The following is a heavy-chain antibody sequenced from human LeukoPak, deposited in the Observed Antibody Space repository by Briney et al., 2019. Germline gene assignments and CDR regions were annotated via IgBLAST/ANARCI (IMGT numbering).Heavy chain of an antibody. V-gene: IGHV4-34*01. Sequence: SETLSLTCAVYGGSFSGYYWSWIRQPPGKGLEWIGEINHSGSTNYNPSLKSRVTISVDTSKNQFSLKLSSVTAADTAVYYCARHEEASVWFGEFYGMDVWGQGTTVTVSS. CDR2: INHSGST. D-gene: IGHD3-10*01. CDR3: ARHEEASVWFGEFYGMDV. J-gene: IGHJ6*02. CDR1: GGSFSGYY.